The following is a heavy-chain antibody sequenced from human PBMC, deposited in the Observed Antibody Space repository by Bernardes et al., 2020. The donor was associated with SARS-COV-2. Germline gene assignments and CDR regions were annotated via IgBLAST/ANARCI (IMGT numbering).Heavy chain of an antibody. CDR2: ISSSSSTI. V-gene: IGHV3-48*02. J-gene: IGHJ6*02. CDR3: ARTEGGQLVRFLYYYGMDV. Sequence: GGSLRLSCAASGFTFSSYSMNWVRQAPGKGLEWVSYISSSSSTIYYADSVKGRFTISRDNAKNSLYLQMNSLRDEDTAVYYCARTEGGQLVRFLYYYGMDVWGQGTTVTVSS. CDR1: GFTFSSYS. D-gene: IGHD6-6*01.